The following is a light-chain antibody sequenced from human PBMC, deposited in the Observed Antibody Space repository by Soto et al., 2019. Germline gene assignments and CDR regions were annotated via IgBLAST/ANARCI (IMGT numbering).Light chain of an antibody. CDR1: QSVSSSY. V-gene: IGKV3-20*01. Sequence: EIVLTQSPGTLSLSPGERATRSCRASQSVSSSYLAWYQQKPGQAPRLLIYGASSRATGIPDRFSGSGSGPDFTLTISRLEPEDSAVYYCQQYGSSPRTFGPGTNVDIK. CDR3: QQYGSSPRT. CDR2: GAS. J-gene: IGKJ3*01.